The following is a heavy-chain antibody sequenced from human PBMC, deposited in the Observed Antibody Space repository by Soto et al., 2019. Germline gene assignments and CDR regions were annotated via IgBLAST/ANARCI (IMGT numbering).Heavy chain of an antibody. J-gene: IGHJ4*02. Sequence: QVQLVQSGPEVKKPGASVKVSCKASGYSFSSYSITWVRQAPGQGLEWMGWISAYSGNTHFAQNFQDRVILTTDTSTNTAYMELRSLKSDDTARYYCARERGGFDYFDYWGQGTQVTVSS. CDR3: ARERGGFDYFDY. CDR2: ISAYSGNT. V-gene: IGHV1-18*01. CDR1: GYSFSSYS. D-gene: IGHD5-12*01.